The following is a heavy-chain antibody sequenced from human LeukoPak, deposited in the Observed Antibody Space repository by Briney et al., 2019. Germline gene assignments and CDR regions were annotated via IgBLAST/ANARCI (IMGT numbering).Heavy chain of an antibody. CDR3: AREVIAVGGAPYFDL. CDR2: INHSGST. V-gene: IGHV4-34*01. CDR1: GGSFSGYY. J-gene: IGHJ2*01. Sequence: SETLSLTCAVYGGSFSGYYWSWIRQPPGKGLEWIGEINHSGSTNYNPSLKSRVTISVDTSKNQFSLKLSSVTAADTAVYYCAREVIAVGGAPYFDLWGRGTLVTVSS. D-gene: IGHD6-19*01.